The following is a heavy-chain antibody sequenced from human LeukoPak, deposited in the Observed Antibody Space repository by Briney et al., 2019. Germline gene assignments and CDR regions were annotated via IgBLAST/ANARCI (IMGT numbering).Heavy chain of an antibody. CDR1: GFTFSSYW. CDR3: ARPTLLRYFDWLLYQRPASFYFDY. CDR2: IKQDGSEK. Sequence: PGGSLRLSCAASGFTFSSYWMSWVRQAPGKGLEWVANIKQDGSEKYYVDSVKGRFTISRDNAMNSLYLQMNSLRAEDTAVYYCARPTLLRYFDWLLYQRPASFYFDYWGQGTLVTVSS. J-gene: IGHJ4*02. D-gene: IGHD3-9*01. V-gene: IGHV3-7*01.